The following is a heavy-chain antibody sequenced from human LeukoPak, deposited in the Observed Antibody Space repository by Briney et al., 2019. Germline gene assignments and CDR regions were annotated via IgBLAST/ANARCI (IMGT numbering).Heavy chain of an antibody. CDR1: GFTFSSYW. D-gene: IGHD5-18*01. CDR2: INSDGSST. J-gene: IGHJ6*03. CDR3: AGTGSGYSYGYRPYYMDV. V-gene: IGHV3-74*01. Sequence: GGSLRLSCAASGFTFSSYWMHWVRQAPGKGLVWVSRINSDGSSTSYADSVKGRFTISRDNAKNTLYLQMNSLRAEDTAVYYCAGTGSGYSYGYRPYYMDVWGKGTTVTVSS.